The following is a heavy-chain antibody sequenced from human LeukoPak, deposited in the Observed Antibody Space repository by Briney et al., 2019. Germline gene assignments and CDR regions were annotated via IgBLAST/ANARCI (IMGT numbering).Heavy chain of an antibody. D-gene: IGHD2-15*01. Sequence: QPGRSLRLSCAASGFTFSSYAMHWVRQAPGKGLEWVAVISYDGSNKYYADSVKGRFTISRDNSKNTLYLQMNSLRAEDTAVYYCARARFGVVVVAAPYVLDYWGQGTLVTVSS. V-gene: IGHV3-30-3*01. CDR3: ARARFGVVVVAAPYVLDY. J-gene: IGHJ4*02. CDR1: GFTFSSYA. CDR2: ISYDGSNK.